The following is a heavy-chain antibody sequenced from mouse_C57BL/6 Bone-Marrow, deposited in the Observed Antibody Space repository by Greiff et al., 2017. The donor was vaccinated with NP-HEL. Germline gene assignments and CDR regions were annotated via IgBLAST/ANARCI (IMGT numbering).Heavy chain of an antibody. V-gene: IGHV5-16*01. D-gene: IGHD2-4*01. CDR2: INYDGSST. CDR3: AREGGLRRRTYAMEY. J-gene: IGHJ4*01. Sequence: EVQRGGSEGGLVQPGSSMKLSCTASGFTFSDYYMAWVRQVPDKGLEWVANINYDGSSTYYLDSLKSRLIISRDNAKNILYLQMSSLKSEDTATYYGAREGGLRRRTYAMEYWGQGTSVPVSS. CDR1: GFTFSDYY.